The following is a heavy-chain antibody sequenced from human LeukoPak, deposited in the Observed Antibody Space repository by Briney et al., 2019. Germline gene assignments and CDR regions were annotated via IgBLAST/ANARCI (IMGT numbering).Heavy chain of an antibody. D-gene: IGHD4-11*01. V-gene: IGHV1-2*02. CDR2: INPNSGGT. CDR3: AKGGYSNPFDY. CDR1: GYTFTDHY. Sequence: ASVKVSCKASGYTFTDHYIHWVRQAPGQGLESMGWINPNSGGTNHAQKFQGRVTMTRDTSISTAYMELSSLRSDDTAVYYCAKGGYSNPFDYWGQGTLVTVSS. J-gene: IGHJ4*02.